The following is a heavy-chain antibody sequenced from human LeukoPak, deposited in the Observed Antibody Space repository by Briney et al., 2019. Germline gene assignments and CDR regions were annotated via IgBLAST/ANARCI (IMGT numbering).Heavy chain of an antibody. CDR1: GGSFSGYY. CDR3: AIAGGNSYYFDY. V-gene: IGHV4-34*01. CDR2: INHSGST. J-gene: IGHJ4*02. Sequence: PSETLSLTCAVYGGSFSGYYWSWIRQLPGKGLEWIGEINHSGSTNYNPSLKSRVTISVDTSKNQFSLKLSSVTAADTAVYYCAIAGGNSYYFDYWGQGTLVTVSS. D-gene: IGHD4-23*01.